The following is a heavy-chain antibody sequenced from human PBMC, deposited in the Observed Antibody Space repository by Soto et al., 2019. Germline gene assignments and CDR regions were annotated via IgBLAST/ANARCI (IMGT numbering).Heavy chain of an antibody. D-gene: IGHD1-1*01. CDR2: IIPIFGTA. CDR1: GGTFSSYA. CDR3: ARVGTVYLYYYYGMDV. V-gene: IGHV1-69*13. Sequence: SVKVSCKASGGTFSSYAISWVRQAPGQGLEWMGGIIPIFGTANYAQKFKGRVTITADESTSTAYLELSSLRSEDTAVYYCARVGTVYLYYYYGMDVWGQGTTVTVAS. J-gene: IGHJ6*02.